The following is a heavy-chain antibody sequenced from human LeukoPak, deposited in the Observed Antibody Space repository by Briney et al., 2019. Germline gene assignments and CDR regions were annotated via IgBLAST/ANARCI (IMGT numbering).Heavy chain of an antibody. CDR2: IYYSGST. J-gene: IGHJ3*02. Sequence: PSETLSLTCTVSGGSISSGDYYWSWIRQPPGKGLEWIGYIYYSGSTYYNPSLKSRVTISVDTSKNQFSLKLSSVTAADTAVYYCASPIVVVPAAIGMVGAFDIWGQGTMVTVSS. CDR1: GGSISSGDYY. CDR3: ASPIVVVPAAIGMVGAFDI. D-gene: IGHD2-2*02. V-gene: IGHV4-30-4*08.